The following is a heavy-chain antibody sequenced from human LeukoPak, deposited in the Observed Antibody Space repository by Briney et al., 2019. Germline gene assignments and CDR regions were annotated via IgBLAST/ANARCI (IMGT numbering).Heavy chain of an antibody. J-gene: IGHJ5*02. CDR2: IYYSGST. V-gene: IGHV4-30-4*08. D-gene: IGHD2-2*01. CDR3: ARVWYQLLAGWFDP. Sequence: PSETLSLTCTVSGGSISSGDYYWSWIRQPPGKGLEWIGYIYYSGSTYYNPSLKSRVTISVDTSKNQFSPKLSSVTAAGTAVYYCARVWYQLLAGWFDPWGQGTLVTVSS. CDR1: GGSISSGDYY.